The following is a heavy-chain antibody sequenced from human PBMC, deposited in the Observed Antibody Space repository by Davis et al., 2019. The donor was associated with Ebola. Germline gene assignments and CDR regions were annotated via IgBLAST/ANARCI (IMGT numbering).Heavy chain of an antibody. Sequence: GESLKISCAASGFTFSDYALHWVRQAPGKGLEWVAFISYDGSNTYYADSAKGRFTISRDSSKNTLYLQMNSLRTEDTAVYYCARDATPVSGFYYYGMDVWGKGTTVTVSS. J-gene: IGHJ6*04. CDR1: GFTFSDYA. CDR3: ARDATPVSGFYYYGMDV. V-gene: IGHV3-30-3*01. D-gene: IGHD3-10*01. CDR2: ISYDGSNT.